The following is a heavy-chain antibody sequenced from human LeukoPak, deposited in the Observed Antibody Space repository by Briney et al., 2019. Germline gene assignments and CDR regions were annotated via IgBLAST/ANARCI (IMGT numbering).Heavy chain of an antibody. J-gene: IGHJ4*02. D-gene: IGHD4-17*01. Sequence: GASVKVSCKASGYTFTDFYMHWVRQAPGQGLEWMGWINCDSGGTNYAQHFQGRVTMTWDTSISTAYMELSGLTSADTAVYYCARDPPGVHYGRPIFDYWGQGTLVTVSS. CDR3: ARDPPGVHYGRPIFDY. CDR1: GYTFTDFY. V-gene: IGHV1-2*02. CDR2: INCDSGGT.